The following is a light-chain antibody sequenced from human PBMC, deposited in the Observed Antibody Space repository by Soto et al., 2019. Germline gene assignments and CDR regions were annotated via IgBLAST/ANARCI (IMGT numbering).Light chain of an antibody. CDR2: GAS. Sequence: EIVLTQSPGTLSLSPGERATLSCRASQTVSSNYLAWYQQKPGQAPRFLIYGASSRATGIPDRFSGSGSGTDFTLTISRLEPEDFAVYYWQQYGSSPLTFGGGTKVEIK. V-gene: IGKV3-20*01. CDR1: QTVSSNY. J-gene: IGKJ4*01. CDR3: QQYGSSPLT.